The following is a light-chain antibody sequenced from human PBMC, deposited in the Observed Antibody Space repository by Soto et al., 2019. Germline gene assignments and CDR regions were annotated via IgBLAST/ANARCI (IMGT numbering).Light chain of an antibody. CDR2: GVS. J-gene: IGKJ4*01. Sequence: EILITQSPATLSVSPGERATLSCRASQSVSSNLAWYQQKPGQAPRLIIYGVSTRANGIPDRFSGSGSGTEFTLTISSLQSEDFGVYYCQQYNNWHPLTFGGGTKVDIK. CDR3: QQYNNWHPLT. V-gene: IGKV3D-15*01. CDR1: QSVSSN.